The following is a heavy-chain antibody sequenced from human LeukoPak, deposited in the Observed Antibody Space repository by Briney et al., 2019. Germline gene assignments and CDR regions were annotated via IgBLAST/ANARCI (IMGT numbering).Heavy chain of an antibody. D-gene: IGHD6-19*01. CDR3: ALLAVASDFAY. CDR1: GFPFSVYE. Sequence: GGSLRLSCVVSGFPFSVYEMNWVRQAPGKGLEWVSNIASSGTIKYYADSVKGRFSISRDNAKSSLYLQMNSLRVEDSAVYYCALLAVASDFAYWGQGVLVTVSS. V-gene: IGHV3-48*03. J-gene: IGHJ4*02. CDR2: IASSGTIK.